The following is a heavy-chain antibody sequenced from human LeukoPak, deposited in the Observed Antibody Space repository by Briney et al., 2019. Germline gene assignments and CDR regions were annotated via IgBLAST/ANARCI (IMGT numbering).Heavy chain of an antibody. V-gene: IGHV1-18*01. J-gene: IGHJ4*02. CDR3: ARRVVGATDLFDY. D-gene: IGHD1-26*01. Sequence: ASVKVSCKASGYTFTSYGLSWVRQAPGQGLEWMGWISAYNGNTNYAQKLQGRGTMTTETSTRTAYMELRSLRSDDTAVYYCARRVVGATDLFDYWGQGTLVTVSS. CDR2: ISAYNGNT. CDR1: GYTFTSYG.